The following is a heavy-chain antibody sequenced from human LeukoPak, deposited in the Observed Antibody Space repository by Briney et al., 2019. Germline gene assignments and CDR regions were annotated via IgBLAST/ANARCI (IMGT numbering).Heavy chain of an antibody. V-gene: IGHV3-21*06. J-gene: IGHJ4*02. Sequence: GGSLRLSCAASGFTFSTYSMNWVRQAPGKGLEWVSSISSNSRYIYYADSMRGRFTISRDNVKNSLYLQMNSLKPGDTAVYYCARVAEAAAFDSWGQGTLVTVSS. D-gene: IGHD6-13*01. CDR2: ISSNSRYI. CDR1: GFTFSTYS. CDR3: ARVAEAAAFDS.